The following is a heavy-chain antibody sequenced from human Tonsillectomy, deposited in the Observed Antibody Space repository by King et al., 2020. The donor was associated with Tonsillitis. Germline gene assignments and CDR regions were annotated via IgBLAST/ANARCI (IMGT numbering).Heavy chain of an antibody. CDR1: GFTFSSYG. D-gene: IGHD3-22*01. Sequence: QLVQSGGGVVQPGRSLRLSCAASGFTFSSYGMHWVRQAPGKGLEWVAVILYDGSNKYYADSVKGRFTISRDNSKNTLYLQMNSLRAEDTAVYYCAKGPYYYDSSGPVFDIWGQGTMVTVSS. CDR3: AKGPYYYDSSGPVFDI. V-gene: IGHV3-30*18. J-gene: IGHJ3*02. CDR2: ILYDGSNK.